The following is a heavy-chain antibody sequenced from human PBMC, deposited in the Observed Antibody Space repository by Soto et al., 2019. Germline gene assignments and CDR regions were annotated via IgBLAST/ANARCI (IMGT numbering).Heavy chain of an antibody. Sequence: QVQLVQSGAEVKKPGASVKVSCKASGYTFTSYGISWVRQAPGQGLEWMGWISAYNGNTNYAQKLQGRVTMTTDTSTSTAYMEVRSLRSDDTAVYYCASFSIAAADPYGMDVWGQGTTVTVSS. CDR3: ASFSIAAADPYGMDV. D-gene: IGHD6-13*01. CDR1: GYTFTSYG. J-gene: IGHJ6*02. CDR2: ISAYNGNT. V-gene: IGHV1-18*01.